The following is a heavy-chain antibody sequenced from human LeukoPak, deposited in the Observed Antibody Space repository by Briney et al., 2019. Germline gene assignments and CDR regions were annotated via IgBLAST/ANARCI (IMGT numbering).Heavy chain of an antibody. CDR2: ISEDGGDT. CDR1: GFTFDDYA. D-gene: IGHD1-14*01. V-gene: IGHV3-43*02. J-gene: IGHJ4*02. CDR3: AKDKTRGPGDY. Sequence: PGGSLRLSCAASGFTFDDYAMHWVRQTPGKGLECVSLISEDGGDTWYADSVKGRFTISRDNSKNSLYLQTNSLRAEDTAFYYCAKDKTRGPGDYWGQGTLVTVSS.